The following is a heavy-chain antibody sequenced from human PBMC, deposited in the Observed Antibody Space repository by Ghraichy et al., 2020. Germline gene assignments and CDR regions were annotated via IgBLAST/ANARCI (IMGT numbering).Heavy chain of an antibody. CDR2: ISGSGLST. D-gene: IGHD5-24*01. Sequence: GGSLRLSCAASGFTFSSYAMSWVRQAPGKGLEWVSAISGSGLSTYYADSVKGRFTISRDNSKNTLYLQMNSLRAEDTAVYYCAKRMVYVEMATNPRDWGQGTLVTVSS. J-gene: IGHJ4*02. CDR1: GFTFSSYA. CDR3: AKRMVYVEMATNPRD. V-gene: IGHV3-23*01.